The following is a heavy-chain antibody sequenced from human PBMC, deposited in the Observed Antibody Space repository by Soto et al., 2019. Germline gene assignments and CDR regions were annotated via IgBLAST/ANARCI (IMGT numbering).Heavy chain of an antibody. J-gene: IGHJ3*02. Sequence: EVQLVQSGAEVKKPGESLKISCKGSGYSFTSYWIGWVRQMPGKGLEWMGIIYPGDSDTRYSPSFQGQVTISADKSIRTAYLQWSSLKASDTAMYYCARRAYYDSSGYYSGDAFDIWGQGTMVTVSS. CDR1: GYSFTSYW. CDR2: IYPGDSDT. CDR3: ARRAYYDSSGYYSGDAFDI. V-gene: IGHV5-51*01. D-gene: IGHD3-22*01.